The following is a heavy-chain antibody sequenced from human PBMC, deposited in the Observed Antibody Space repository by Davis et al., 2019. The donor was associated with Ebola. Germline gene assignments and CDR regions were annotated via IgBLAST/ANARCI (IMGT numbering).Heavy chain of an antibody. Sequence: GGSLRLSCAASGFTFSSYAMHWVRQAPGKGLEYVSAISSNGGSTYYANSVKGRFTISRDNSKNTLYLQMGSLRAEDMAVYYCAKHTGSVALYVMDVWGQGTTVTVSS. D-gene: IGHD6-19*01. CDR3: AKHTGSVALYVMDV. CDR2: ISSNGGST. J-gene: IGHJ6*02. CDR1: GFTFSSYA. V-gene: IGHV3-64*01.